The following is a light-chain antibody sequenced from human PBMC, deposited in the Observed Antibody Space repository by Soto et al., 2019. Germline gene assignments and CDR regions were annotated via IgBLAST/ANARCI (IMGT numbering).Light chain of an antibody. Sequence: QSVLTQPASMSGSPGQSITIPCTGTNSDIGGYNSVSWYQQHPGMAPQLIIYDVSYRPSGISSRFSGYKSGNTASLTISGLQAADEADYYCASFTTNSARVFGGGTQLTVL. J-gene: IGLJ2*01. CDR1: NSDIGGYNS. CDR3: ASFTTNSARV. CDR2: DVS. V-gene: IGLV2-14*03.